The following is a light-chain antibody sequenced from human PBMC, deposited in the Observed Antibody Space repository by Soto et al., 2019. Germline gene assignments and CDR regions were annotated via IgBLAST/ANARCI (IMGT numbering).Light chain of an antibody. J-gene: IGLJ1*01. CDR2: QVT. Sequence: QSALTQPASVSGSPGQSITISCTGTSSDLAIYNYVSWYQQQPGKAPKLRIYQVTHRPSGVSTRFSGSRSSNTASLTISGLQAEDEADYYSSSSTDSSNYVFGNGTMLTVL. CDR3: SSSTDSSNYV. CDR1: SSDLAIYNY. V-gene: IGLV2-14*01.